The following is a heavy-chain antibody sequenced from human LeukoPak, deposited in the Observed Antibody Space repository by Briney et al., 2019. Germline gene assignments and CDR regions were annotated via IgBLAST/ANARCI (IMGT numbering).Heavy chain of an antibody. CDR2: ISISGSII. J-gene: IGHJ5*02. Sequence: PGGSLRLSCAAFGFTFSTYEMTWVRQAPGKGLEWVSYISISGSIIYYADSVKGRFTISRDNAKKSLYLQMNSLRAEDTGVYYCARIPAWNPWGQGTLVTVSS. V-gene: IGHV3-48*03. CDR3: ARIPAWNP. D-gene: IGHD1-1*01. CDR1: GFTFSTYE.